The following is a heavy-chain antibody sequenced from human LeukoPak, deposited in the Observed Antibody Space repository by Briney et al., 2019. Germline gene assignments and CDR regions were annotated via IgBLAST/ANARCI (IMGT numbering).Heavy chain of an antibody. Sequence: GGSLRLSCAASGFTFSIFEMNWVRHAPGKGLEGVSYISSSGSTIYYADSAKGRFTISRDNAKNSLYLQMNSLRAEDTAVYYCARSGYSGYVHYYYGMDVWGQGTTVTVSS. CDR1: GFTFSIFE. J-gene: IGHJ6*02. V-gene: IGHV3-48*03. D-gene: IGHD5-12*01. CDR3: ARSGYSGYVHYYYGMDV. CDR2: ISSSGSTI.